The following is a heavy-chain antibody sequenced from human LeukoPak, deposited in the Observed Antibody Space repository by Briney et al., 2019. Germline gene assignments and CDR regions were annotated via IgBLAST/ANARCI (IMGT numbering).Heavy chain of an antibody. CDR1: GFTFSSYY. Sequence: GGSLRLSCVVSGFTFSSYYISWVRQTPEKGLEWVANIKQDGSEKYYADSVKGRFTISRDNARNSLYLQMNSLRLDDTAVYYCVRDLTYFGPWGQGTLVTVSS. V-gene: IGHV3-7*01. J-gene: IGHJ5*02. CDR2: IKQDGSEK. CDR3: VRDLTYFGP.